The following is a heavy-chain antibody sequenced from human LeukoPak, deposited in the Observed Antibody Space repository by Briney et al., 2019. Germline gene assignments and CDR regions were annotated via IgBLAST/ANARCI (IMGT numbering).Heavy chain of an antibody. J-gene: IGHJ4*02. Sequence: SETLSLTCTVSGGSISSYYWSWIRQPPGKGLEWIGYIYYSGSTNYNPSLKSRVTISVDTSKNQFSLKLSSVTAADTAVYYCAXXXYYYDSSGYGVYYFDYWGQGTLVTVSS. CDR3: AXXXYYYDSSGYGVYYFDY. D-gene: IGHD3-22*01. CDR1: GGSISSYY. CDR2: IYYSGST. V-gene: IGHV4-59*01.